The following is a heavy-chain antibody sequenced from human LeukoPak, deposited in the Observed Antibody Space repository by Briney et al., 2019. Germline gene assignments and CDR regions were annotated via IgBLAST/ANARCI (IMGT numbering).Heavy chain of an antibody. Sequence: GASVKVSCKVSGYTLTELSMHWVRQAPGKGLEWMGGFDPEDDETIYAQKFQGRVTMTEDTSTDTAYMELSSLRSEDTAVYYCATSGFLEWLSRGYMDVWGKGTTVTVSS. D-gene: IGHD3-3*01. J-gene: IGHJ6*03. CDR1: GYTLTELS. V-gene: IGHV1-24*01. CDR3: ATSGFLEWLSRGYMDV. CDR2: FDPEDDET.